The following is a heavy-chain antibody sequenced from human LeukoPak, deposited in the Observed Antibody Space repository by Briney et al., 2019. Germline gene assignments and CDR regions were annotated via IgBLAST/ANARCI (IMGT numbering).Heavy chain of an antibody. Sequence: ASVKVSCKASGYTFTSYGISWVRQAPGQGLEWMGWISGYNGNTNYAQKVQGRVTMTTETSTSTAYMELRSLRSYDTAVYYWAXXXXXXXSGYYSPLFDYWGQGTLVTVSS. CDR3: AXXXXXXXSGYYSPLFDY. D-gene: IGHD3-22*01. V-gene: IGHV1-18*01. CDR1: GYTFTSYG. J-gene: IGHJ4*02. CDR2: ISGYNGNT.